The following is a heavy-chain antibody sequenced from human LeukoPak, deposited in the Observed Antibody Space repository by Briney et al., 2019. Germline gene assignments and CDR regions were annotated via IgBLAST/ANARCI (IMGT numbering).Heavy chain of an antibody. CDR1: GGSFSGYY. D-gene: IGHD3-22*01. CDR3: ARLFGRGYHSSGPQSY. V-gene: IGHV4-34*01. CDR2: INHSGST. Sequence: SETLSLTCAVYGGSFSGYYWSWIRQPPGKGLEWIGEINHSGSTNYNPSLKSRVTISVDTSKSQFSLKLSSVTAADTAIYYCARLFGRGYHSSGPQSYWSQGTLVTVSS. J-gene: IGHJ4*02.